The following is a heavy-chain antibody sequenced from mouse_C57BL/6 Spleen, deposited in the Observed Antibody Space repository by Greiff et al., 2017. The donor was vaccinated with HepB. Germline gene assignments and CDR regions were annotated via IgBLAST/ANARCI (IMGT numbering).Heavy chain of an antibody. Sequence: LVESGAELVRPGASVKLSCTASGFNIKDDYMHWVKQRPEQGLEWIGWIDPENGDTEYASKFQGKATITADTSSNTAYLQLSSLTSEDTAVYYCTRGSEAYWGQGTLVTVSA. CDR2: IDPENGDT. V-gene: IGHV14-4*01. CDR3: TRGSEAY. CDR1: GFNIKDDY. J-gene: IGHJ3*01.